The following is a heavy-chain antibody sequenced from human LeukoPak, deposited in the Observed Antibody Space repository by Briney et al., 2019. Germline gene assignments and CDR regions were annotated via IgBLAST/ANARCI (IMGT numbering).Heavy chain of an antibody. CDR1: GGSFSGYY. Sequence: SETLSLTRAVYGGSFSGYYWSWIRQPPGKGLEWIGEINHSGSTNYNPSLKSRVTISVDTSKNQFSLKLSSVTAADTAVYYCARVGQWLAYYFDYWGQGTLVTVSS. D-gene: IGHD6-19*01. CDR2: INHSGST. J-gene: IGHJ4*02. V-gene: IGHV4-34*01. CDR3: ARVGQWLAYYFDY.